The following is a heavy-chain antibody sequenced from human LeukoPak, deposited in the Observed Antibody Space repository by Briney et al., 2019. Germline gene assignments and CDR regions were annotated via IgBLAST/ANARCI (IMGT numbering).Heavy chain of an antibody. J-gene: IGHJ3*02. CDR3: EKEWSAFDI. Sequence: GGSLRLSCAASGLTVTDYYMHWIRQAPGKGLEWVSFIGGSASNIYYADSVKGRFTISRDNAKNSLYLQMNSLRAEDTAVYYCEKEWSAFDIWGQETMVTVSS. D-gene: IGHD2-15*01. CDR1: GLTVTDYY. CDR2: IGGSASNI. V-gene: IGHV3-11*04.